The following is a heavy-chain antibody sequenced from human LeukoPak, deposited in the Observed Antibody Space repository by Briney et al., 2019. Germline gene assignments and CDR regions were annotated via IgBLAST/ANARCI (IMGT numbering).Heavy chain of an antibody. CDR3: ASWGYWRCGSCNWADY. V-gene: IGHV1-18*01. Sequence: ASVKVSCKASGYTFTSYGISWVRQAPGQGLEWMGWISAYNGNTNYAQKLQGRVTMATDTSTSTAYMELRSLRSDDTAVYYCASWGYWRCGSCNWADYWGQGTLVTVSS. CDR1: GYTFTSYG. CDR2: ISAYNGNT. D-gene: IGHD2-15*01. J-gene: IGHJ4*02.